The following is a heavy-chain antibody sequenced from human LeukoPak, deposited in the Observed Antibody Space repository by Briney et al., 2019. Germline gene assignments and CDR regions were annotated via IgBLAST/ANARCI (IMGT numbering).Heavy chain of an antibody. CDR2: MNPNSGNT. D-gene: IGHD3-22*01. Sequence: ASVKVSCKASGYTFTSYDINWVRQATGQGLEWMGWMNPNSGNTGCAHNFQGSVTMTRTTSISTAYIELSSLRSEDTAVYYCERDAGDSSGYNFDYWGQGTLVTVSS. V-gene: IGHV1-8*01. CDR3: ERDAGDSSGYNFDY. CDR1: GYTFTSYD. J-gene: IGHJ4*02.